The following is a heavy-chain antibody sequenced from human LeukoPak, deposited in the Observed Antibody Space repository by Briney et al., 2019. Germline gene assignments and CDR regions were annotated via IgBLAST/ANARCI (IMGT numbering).Heavy chain of an antibody. Sequence: ASVKVSCKASGYTFTGYYMHWVRQAPGQGLEWMGWINPNSGGTNYAQKFQGRVTMTRDTSISTAYMGLSRLRSDDTAVYYCARATMAHTNYYYYMDVWGKGTTVTVSS. D-gene: IGHD3-10*01. V-gene: IGHV1-2*02. J-gene: IGHJ6*03. CDR2: INPNSGGT. CDR3: ARATMAHTNYYYYMDV. CDR1: GYTFTGYY.